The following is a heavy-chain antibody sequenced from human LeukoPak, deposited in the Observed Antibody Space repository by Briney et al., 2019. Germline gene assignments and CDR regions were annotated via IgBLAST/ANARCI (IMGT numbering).Heavy chain of an antibody. CDR1: GDSISSYY. D-gene: IGHD3-22*01. J-gene: IGHJ3*02. CDR3: ARGIYDSSGYYYGPEAFDI. CDR2: IYHSGST. Sequence: SETLSLTCTVSGDSISSYYWSWIRQPPGKGLEWIGSIYHSGSTYYNPSLKSRVTISVDTSKNQFSLKLSSVTAADTAVYYCARGIYDSSGYYYGPEAFDIWGQGTMVTVSS. V-gene: IGHV4-38-2*02.